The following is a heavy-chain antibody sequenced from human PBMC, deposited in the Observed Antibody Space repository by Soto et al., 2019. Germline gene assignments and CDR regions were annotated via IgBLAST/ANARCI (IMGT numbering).Heavy chain of an antibody. CDR1: GDSISSSHHY. CDR3: TRHGAWAPLD. Sequence: QLQLQESGPGLVKPSETLSLTCTVSGDSISSSHHYWAWVRQPPGKGREWIVSTYYRGSTFYSPSLRGRVTTSVDTSTNQLSLKLKSVTAADTAVYFCTRHGAWAPLDWGQGTLVTVSS. V-gene: IGHV4-39*01. D-gene: IGHD3-16*01. CDR2: TYYRGST. J-gene: IGHJ4*02.